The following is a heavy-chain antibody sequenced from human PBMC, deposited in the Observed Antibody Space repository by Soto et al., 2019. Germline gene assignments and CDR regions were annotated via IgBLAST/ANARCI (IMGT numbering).Heavy chain of an antibody. D-gene: IGHD3-16*02. CDR1: GFTFSSYA. CDR2: ISGSGGST. Sequence: GGSLRLSCAASGFTFSSYAMSWVRQAPGKGLEWVSAISGSGGSTYYADSVKGRFTISRDNSKNTLYLQMNSLRADDTAVYYCALGGVIVIPSRFDYWGQGTLVTVSS. CDR3: ALGGVIVIPSRFDY. V-gene: IGHV3-23*01. J-gene: IGHJ4*02.